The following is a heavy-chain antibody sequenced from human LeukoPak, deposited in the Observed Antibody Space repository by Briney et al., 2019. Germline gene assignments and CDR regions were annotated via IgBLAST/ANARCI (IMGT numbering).Heavy chain of an antibody. CDR3: ARALLVPAAIDYFDY. V-gene: IGHV4-39*07. Sequence: SEALSLTCTVSGGSISSSSYYWGWIRQPPGKGLEWIGSIYYSGSTYYNPSLKSRVTISVDTSKNQFSLKLSSVTAADTAVYYCARALLVPAAIDYFDYWGQGTLVTVSS. CDR2: IYYSGST. J-gene: IGHJ4*02. CDR1: GGSISSSSYY. D-gene: IGHD2-2*02.